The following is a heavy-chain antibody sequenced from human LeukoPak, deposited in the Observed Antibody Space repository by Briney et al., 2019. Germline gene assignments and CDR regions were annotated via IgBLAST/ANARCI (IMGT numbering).Heavy chain of an antibody. CDR1: GGSISSSSYY. V-gene: IGHV4-39*07. CDR2: IYYSGST. CDR3: ARDPQGGAVAGIYYFDY. D-gene: IGHD6-19*01. J-gene: IGHJ4*02. Sequence: SETLSLTCTVSGGSISSSSYYWGWIRQPPGKGLEWIGSIYYSGSTYYNPSLKSRVTISVDTSKNQFSLKLSSVTAADTAVYYCARDPQGGAVAGIYYFDYWGQGTLVTVSS.